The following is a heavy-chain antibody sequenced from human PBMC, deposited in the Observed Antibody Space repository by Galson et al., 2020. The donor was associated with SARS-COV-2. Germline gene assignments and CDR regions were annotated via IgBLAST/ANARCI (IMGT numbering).Heavy chain of an antibody. CDR3: ARDIWFGELVDF. Sequence: GESLKISCAASGFTVSSNYMSWVRQAPGKGLEWVANINQDGTEKYYVDSVRGRFTISRDNAKNSLSLQLNSLRAEDTAVYYCARDIWFGELVDFWGQGTLVTVSS. D-gene: IGHD3-10*01. J-gene: IGHJ4*02. V-gene: IGHV3-7*01. CDR2: INQDGTEK. CDR1: GFTVSSNY.